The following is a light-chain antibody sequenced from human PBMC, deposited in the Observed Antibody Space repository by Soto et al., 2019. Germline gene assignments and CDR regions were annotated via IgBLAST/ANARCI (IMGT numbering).Light chain of an antibody. CDR3: QQYDSYPMT. CDR2: KAS. J-gene: IGKJ4*01. V-gene: IGKV1-5*03. Sequence: DSQMTQYPSTLSASIGDRVTITCRAGQSISSWLAWYQQKPGKAPKLLISKASTLQSGVPPRFSGSGSGTEFALNISSLQPDDFATYYCQQYDSYPMTFGGRTKVEIK. CDR1: QSISSW.